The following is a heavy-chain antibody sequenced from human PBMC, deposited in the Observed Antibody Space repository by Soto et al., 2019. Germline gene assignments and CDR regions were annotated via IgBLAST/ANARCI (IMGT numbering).Heavy chain of an antibody. V-gene: IGHV4-30-2*01. D-gene: IGHD6-19*01. CDR1: GGSISSGGYS. J-gene: IGHJ4*02. Sequence: QLQLQESGSGLVKPSQTLSLTCAVSGGSISSGGYSWSWIRQPPGKGLEWIGYIYHSGSTYYNPSLKSRASISVDRSKNQFSLKLSSETAADTAVYYCARAGGLGAVAVDYWGQGTLVTVSS. CDR2: IYHSGST. CDR3: ARAGGLGAVAVDY.